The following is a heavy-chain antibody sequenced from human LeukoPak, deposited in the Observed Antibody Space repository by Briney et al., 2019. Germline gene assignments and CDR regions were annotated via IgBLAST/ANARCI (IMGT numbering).Heavy chain of an antibody. V-gene: IGHV3-33*01. CDR2: IWYDGSNK. CDR1: GFTFSSYG. D-gene: IGHD7-27*01. CDR3: ARDPGENRDYFDY. Sequence: GGSLRLSCAVSGFTFSSYGMHWVRQAPGKGLEGVAVIWYDGSNKYYADSVKGRFTISRDNSKNTLYLQMNSLRAEDTAVYYCARDPGENRDYFDYWGQGTLVTVSS. J-gene: IGHJ4*02.